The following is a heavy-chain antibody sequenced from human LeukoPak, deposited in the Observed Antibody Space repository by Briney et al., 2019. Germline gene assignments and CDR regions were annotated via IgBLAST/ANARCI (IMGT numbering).Heavy chain of an antibody. J-gene: IGHJ3*02. CDR1: GYSISSGYY. CDR3: ARGGGRGSFDI. D-gene: IGHD3-16*01. CDR2: IYHSGST. V-gene: IGHV4-38-2*02. Sequence: SETLSLTCTVSGYSISSGYYWGWIRQPPGKGLEWIGSIYHSGSTYYNPSLKSRVTISVDTSKNQFSLKLSSVTAADTAVYYCARGGGRGSFDIWGQGTMVTVSS.